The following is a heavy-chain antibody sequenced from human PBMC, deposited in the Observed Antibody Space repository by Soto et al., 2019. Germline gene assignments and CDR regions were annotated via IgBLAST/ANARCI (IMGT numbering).Heavy chain of an antibody. CDR2: ISWNSGSI. J-gene: IGHJ4*01. V-gene: IGHV3-9*01. CDR3: EKPHTTSGWYVPTDY. CDR1: GFTFGDYA. D-gene: IGHD6-19*01. Sequence: SLRLSCAASGFTFGDYAMQWARQAPGKGLEWVSAISWNSGSIDYADSVKGRFTISRDNAKNSLYLQMNSLRAEDTALYYCEKPHTTSGWYVPTDYWGHGTRVTVYS.